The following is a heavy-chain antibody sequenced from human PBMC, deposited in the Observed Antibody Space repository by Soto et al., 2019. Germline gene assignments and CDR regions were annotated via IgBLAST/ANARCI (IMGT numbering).Heavy chain of an antibody. CDR3: AKDLVEYSSGWYGPLDV. D-gene: IGHD6-19*01. J-gene: IGHJ6*02. V-gene: IGHV3-30*18. Sequence: QVQLVESGGGVVQPGRSLRLSCAASGFTFSSYGMHWVRQAPGKGLEWVAVISYDGSNKYYADSVKGRFTISRDNPKTAVYLQMNSPRAEDTAVYYCAKDLVEYSSGWYGPLDVWGQGTTVAVCS. CDR2: ISYDGSNK. CDR1: GFTFSSYG.